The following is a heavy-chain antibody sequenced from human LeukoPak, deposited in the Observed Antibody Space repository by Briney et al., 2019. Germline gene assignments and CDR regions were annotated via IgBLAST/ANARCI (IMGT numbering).Heavy chain of an antibody. CDR1: GFTFSSYS. CDR2: IGSSSSYI. V-gene: IGHV3-21*01. D-gene: IGHD3-22*01. CDR3: AKDGGGYDTSGYYYGDY. Sequence: GGSLRLSCAASGFTFSSYSMNWVRQAPGKGLEWVSSIGSSSSYIYYADSVKGRFTISRDNAKNSLYLQMNSLRAEDTAVYYCAKDGGGYDTSGYYYGDYWGQGTLVTVSS. J-gene: IGHJ4*02.